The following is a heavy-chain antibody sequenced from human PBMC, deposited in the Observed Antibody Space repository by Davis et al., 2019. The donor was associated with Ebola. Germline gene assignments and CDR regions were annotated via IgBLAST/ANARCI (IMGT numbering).Heavy chain of an antibody. CDR2: ISGSGGST. D-gene: IGHD2-15*01. V-gene: IGHV3-23*01. Sequence: GESLKIPCAASGFAFRSYAMSWVRQAPGKGLEWVSAISGSGGSTYYADSVKGRFTISRDNAKNSLYLQMNSLRAEDTAVYYCARARRVVVAATQGYFDYWGQGTLVTVSS. CDR3: ARARRVVVAATQGYFDY. J-gene: IGHJ4*02. CDR1: GFAFRSYA.